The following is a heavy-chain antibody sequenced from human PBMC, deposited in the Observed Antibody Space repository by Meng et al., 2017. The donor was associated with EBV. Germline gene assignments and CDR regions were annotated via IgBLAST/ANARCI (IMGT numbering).Heavy chain of an antibody. CDR2: INVGVGYT. Sequence: VPLVQLGAEVKNPWASVKVSCKASGYAFTSYILHWVRQAPGQRLEWMGWINVGVGYTKYSQKFQGRVTISSDTSATTGYMELSSLRSEDTAVYYCVRGPPVGVPGPGDYWGQGTLVTVSS. CDR1: GYAFTSYI. J-gene: IGHJ4*02. V-gene: IGHV1-3*01. D-gene: IGHD2-21*01. CDR3: VRGPPVGVPGPGDY.